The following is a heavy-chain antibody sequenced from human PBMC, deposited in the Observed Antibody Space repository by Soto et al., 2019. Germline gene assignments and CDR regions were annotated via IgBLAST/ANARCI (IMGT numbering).Heavy chain of an antibody. CDR3: AIDGAPMTWEPYFFDY. Sequence: QVQLVESGGGVVQPGRSLRLSCAASGFTFSSYAMHWVRQAPGKGLEWVAIVSYGGSDKYYADSVKGRFTISRDNSMNTLSLQMNSLRAEDTAVYYCAIDGAPMTWEPYFFDYWGQGTLVTVSS. D-gene: IGHD1-26*01. V-gene: IGHV3-30-3*01. CDR1: GFTFSSYA. J-gene: IGHJ4*02. CDR2: VSYGGSDK.